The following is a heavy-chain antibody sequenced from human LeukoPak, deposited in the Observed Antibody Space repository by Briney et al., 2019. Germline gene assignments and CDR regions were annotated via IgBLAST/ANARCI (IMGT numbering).Heavy chain of an antibody. V-gene: IGHV4-30-2*01. CDR2: IYHSGST. Sequence: SQTLSLTCTVSGGSISSGGYYWSWIRQPPGKGLEWIGYIYHSGSTYYNPSLKSRVTISVDRSKNQFSLKLSSVTAADTAVYYCARDSQYCSSTSCYEGSFDYWGQGTLVTVSS. CDR1: GGSISSGGYY. J-gene: IGHJ4*02. D-gene: IGHD2-2*01. CDR3: ARDSQYCSSTSCYEGSFDY.